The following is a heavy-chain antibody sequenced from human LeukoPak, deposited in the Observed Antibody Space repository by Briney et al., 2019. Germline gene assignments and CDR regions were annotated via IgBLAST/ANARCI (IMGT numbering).Heavy chain of an antibody. V-gene: IGHV3-66*01. CDR2: IYSGGST. J-gene: IGHJ6*03. Sequence: GGSLRLSCAASGFTVSSNYMSWVRQAPGKGLGWVSVIYSGGSTYYADSAKGRFTISRDNSKNTLYLQMNSLRAEDTAVYYCARSYGDYGYYYMDVWGKGTTVTISS. D-gene: IGHD4-17*01. CDR3: ARSYGDYGYYYMDV. CDR1: GFTVSSNY.